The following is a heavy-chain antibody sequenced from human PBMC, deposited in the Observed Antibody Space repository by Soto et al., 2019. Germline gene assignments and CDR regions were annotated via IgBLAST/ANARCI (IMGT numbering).Heavy chain of an antibody. D-gene: IGHD3-10*01. CDR2: INPSGGST. CDR1: GYTFTSYY. V-gene: IGHV1-46*03. CDR3: ARGLYGSGTRSAFDI. J-gene: IGHJ3*02. Sequence: GASVKVSCKASGYTFTSYYMHWVRQAPGQGLEWMGIINPSGGSTSYAENFQGRVTMTRDTSTSTVYMELSSLTSEDTAVYYCARGLYGSGTRSAFDIWGQGTMVT.